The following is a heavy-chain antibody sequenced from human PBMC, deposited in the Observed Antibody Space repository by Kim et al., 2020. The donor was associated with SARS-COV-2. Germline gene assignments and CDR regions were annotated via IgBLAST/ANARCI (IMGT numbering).Heavy chain of an antibody. V-gene: IGHV3-7*01. D-gene: IGHD4-17*01. CDR1: GFTFSTYW. J-gene: IGHJ4*02. CDR2: IKEDGSQK. CDR3: ARDLDGDHGEAFDY. Sequence: GGSLRLSCAASGFTFSTYWMSWVRQAPGKGLECVAHIKEDGSQKYYVDSVKGRFTVSRDNAKNSVYLQMSNLRAEDTAVYYCARDLDGDHGEAFDYWVQG.